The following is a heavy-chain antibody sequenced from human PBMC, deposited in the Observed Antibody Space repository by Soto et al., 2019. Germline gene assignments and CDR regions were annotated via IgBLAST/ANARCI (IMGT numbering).Heavy chain of an antibody. V-gene: IGHV1-3*01. Sequence: QVQLVQSGAEVKKPGASVKVSCKASGYTFTNYAMHWVRQAPGQRLEWMGWINAGNANTKYSQKFQGRVTITRDTXASTAYMELSSLRSEDTAVYYCARAISYDSSASDYWGQGTLVTVSS. CDR3: ARAISYDSSASDY. J-gene: IGHJ4*02. CDR1: GYTFTNYA. CDR2: INAGNANT. D-gene: IGHD3-22*01.